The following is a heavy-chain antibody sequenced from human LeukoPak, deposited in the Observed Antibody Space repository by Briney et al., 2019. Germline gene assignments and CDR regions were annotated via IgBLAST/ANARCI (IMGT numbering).Heavy chain of an antibody. Sequence: GESLKISCKGSGYSFTSYWISWVRQMPGKGLEWMGRIYPSESDTNYSPSFQGHVTISADKSISTAYLQWSSLKASDTAMYYCARQGPTYYYDSSGYYNRSTDYWGQGTLVTVSP. V-gene: IGHV5-10-1*01. J-gene: IGHJ4*02. CDR2: IYPSESDT. CDR3: ARQGPTYYYDSSGYYNRSTDY. CDR1: GYSFTSYW. D-gene: IGHD3-22*01.